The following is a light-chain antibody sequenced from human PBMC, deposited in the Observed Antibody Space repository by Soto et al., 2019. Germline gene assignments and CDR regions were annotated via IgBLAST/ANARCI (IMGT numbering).Light chain of an antibody. Sequence: EIGMTQSPATLSVSTGERATLSCRASQSVSSNLAWYQQKPGQAPRLLIYGASTRATGIPARFSGSGSGTEFTLTISSLQSEDFAVYYCQQYNNWPLWTFCQGAKV. J-gene: IGKJ1*01. CDR1: QSVSSN. V-gene: IGKV3-15*01. CDR2: GAS. CDR3: QQYNNWPLWT.